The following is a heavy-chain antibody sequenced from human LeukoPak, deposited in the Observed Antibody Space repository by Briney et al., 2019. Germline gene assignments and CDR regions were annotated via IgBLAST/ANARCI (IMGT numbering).Heavy chain of an antibody. J-gene: IGHJ3*02. V-gene: IGHV1-8*03. D-gene: IGHD3-3*01. CDR1: GYTFTSYD. CDR2: MNPNSGNT. CDR3: ARVKGLYYDLWSGYLDNAFDI. Sequence: ASVKVSCKASGYTFTSYDINWVRQATGQGLEWMGWMNPNSGNTGYARKFQGRVTITRNTSISTAYMELRSLRSDDTAVYYCARVKGLYYDLWSGYLDNAFDIWGQGTMVTVSS.